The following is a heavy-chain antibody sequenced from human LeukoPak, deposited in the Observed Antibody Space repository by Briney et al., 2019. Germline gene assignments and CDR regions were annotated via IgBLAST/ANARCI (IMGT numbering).Heavy chain of an antibody. Sequence: SETLSLTCTVSGGSISSGGHYWGWIRQHPGKGLEWIGYINYSGTTYYNPSLQSRVTISVDTSKNQFSLKLSSVTAADTAVYYCARSNYGPGSYHNSWGQGTLVTVSS. J-gene: IGHJ4*02. CDR3: ARSNYGPGSYHNS. D-gene: IGHD3-10*01. V-gene: IGHV4-31*03. CDR1: GGSISSGGHY. CDR2: INYSGTT.